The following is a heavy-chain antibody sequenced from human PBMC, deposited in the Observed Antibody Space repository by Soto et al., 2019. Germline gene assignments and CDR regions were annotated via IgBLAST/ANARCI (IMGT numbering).Heavy chain of an antibody. CDR1: GGSVSSGSYS. V-gene: IGHV4-61*01. CDR2: IYYSGST. Sequence: SETLSLTCTVSGGSVSSGSYSWSWIRQPPGKGLEWIGYIYYSGSTNYNPSLKSRVTISVNTSKDQFSLKLSSVTAAATAVYYCARYLFRDHFDYWGQGTLVTVSS. J-gene: IGHJ4*02. D-gene: IGHD2-21*01. CDR3: ARYLFRDHFDY.